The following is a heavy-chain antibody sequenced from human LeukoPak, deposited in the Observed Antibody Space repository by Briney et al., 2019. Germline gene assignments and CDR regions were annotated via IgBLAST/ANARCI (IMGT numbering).Heavy chain of an antibody. CDR2: INSDGSST. V-gene: IGHV3-74*01. J-gene: IGHJ3*02. Sequence: PGGSLSLYCAASGFTFSSYWMHWVRQAPGKGLVWVSRINSDGSSTSYADSVKGRFTISRDNAKNTLYLQMNSLRAEDTAVYSCARRIVTYYYDSSGSLDAFAIWGQGTMVTVSS. CDR3: ARRIVTYYYDSSGSLDAFAI. D-gene: IGHD3-22*01. CDR1: GFTFSSYW.